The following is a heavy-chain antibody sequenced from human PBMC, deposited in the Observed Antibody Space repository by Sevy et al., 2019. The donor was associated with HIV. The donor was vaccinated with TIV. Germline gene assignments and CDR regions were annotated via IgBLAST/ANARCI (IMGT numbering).Heavy chain of an antibody. Sequence: ASVKVSCKASGGTFSSYAISWVRQAPGQGLEWMGGIIPIFGTANYAQKFQGRVTITADESTSTAYMELSSLTSEDTAVYYCASGGYCSGGSCYSQVHAFDVWGQGTMVTVSS. CDR1: GGTFSSYA. CDR3: ASGGYCSGGSCYSQVHAFDV. J-gene: IGHJ3*01. D-gene: IGHD2-15*01. CDR2: IIPIFGTA. V-gene: IGHV1-69*13.